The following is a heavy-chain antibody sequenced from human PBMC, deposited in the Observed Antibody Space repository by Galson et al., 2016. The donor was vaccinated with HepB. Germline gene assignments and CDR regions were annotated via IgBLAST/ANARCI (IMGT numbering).Heavy chain of an antibody. J-gene: IGHJ4*02. CDR3: ARLGYFDWLLLY. CDR2: IHYSEGT. CDR1: GGSISSANYY. V-gene: IGHV4-31*03. Sequence: TLSLTRTVAGGSISSANYYWIWIRQHPGKGLEWIGYIHYSEGTYYNPSLKSRVTMSVDTSENQFSLNLRSVTAANTAVYYCARLGYFDWLLLYWGQGILVTVSS. D-gene: IGHD3-9*01.